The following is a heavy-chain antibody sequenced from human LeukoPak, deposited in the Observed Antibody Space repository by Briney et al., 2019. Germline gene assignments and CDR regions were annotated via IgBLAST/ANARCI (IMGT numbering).Heavy chain of an antibody. CDR1: GFTFSDYY. Sequence: GGSLRLSCAASGFTFSDYYMSWIRQAPGKGLEWVSYISSSGSTIYYADSVKGRFTISRDNAKNSLYLQMNSLRAEDTAVYYCAKGVAAAAQLGYYFDYWGQGTLVTVSS. D-gene: IGHD6-13*01. CDR3: AKGVAAAAQLGYYFDY. J-gene: IGHJ4*02. CDR2: ISSSGSTI. V-gene: IGHV3-11*01.